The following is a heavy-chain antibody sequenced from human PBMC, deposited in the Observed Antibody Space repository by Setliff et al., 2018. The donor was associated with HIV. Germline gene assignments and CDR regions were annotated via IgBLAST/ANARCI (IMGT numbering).Heavy chain of an antibody. Sequence: PGGSLRLSCATSGFTFSPYAIHWVRQAPGTGLEWVAMIWADEITKFYADSVKGRFTISRDNSKNTMYLQMNTLRVEDTAVYYCARDPPGSGFHLDYWGQGTPVTVSS. J-gene: IGHJ4*02. D-gene: IGHD5-12*01. V-gene: IGHV3-33*01. CDR2: IWADEITK. CDR1: GFTFSPYA. CDR3: ARDPPGSGFHLDY.